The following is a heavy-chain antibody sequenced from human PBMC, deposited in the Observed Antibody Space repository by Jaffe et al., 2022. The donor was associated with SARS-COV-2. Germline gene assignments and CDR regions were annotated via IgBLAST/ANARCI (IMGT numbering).Heavy chain of an antibody. CDR2: INHSGST. D-gene: IGHD6-13*01. V-gene: IGHV4-34*01. CDR3: ASGREGGIAPGMDV. J-gene: IGHJ6*02. Sequence: QVQLQQWGAGLLKPSETLSLTCAVYGGSFSGYYWSWIRQPPGKGLEWIGEINHSGSTNYNPSLKSRVTISVDTSKNQFSLKLSSVTAADTAVYYCASGREGGIAPGMDVWGQGTTVTVSS. CDR1: GGSFSGYY.